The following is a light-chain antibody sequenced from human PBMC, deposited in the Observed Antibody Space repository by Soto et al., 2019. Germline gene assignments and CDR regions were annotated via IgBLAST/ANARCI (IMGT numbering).Light chain of an antibody. CDR1: QTVSGSH. CDR3: QQYGGAPPEYP. CDR2: GAS. J-gene: IGKJ2*01. V-gene: IGKV3-20*01. Sequence: IVLTQSPGTLSLSPGERATLSCRASQTVSGSHLAWYQQKPGQAPRLIIYGASTRPNGIPDRFSGSGSGTDFTLTITRLEPEDFAVYYCQQYGGAPPEYPFGQGTKLEIK.